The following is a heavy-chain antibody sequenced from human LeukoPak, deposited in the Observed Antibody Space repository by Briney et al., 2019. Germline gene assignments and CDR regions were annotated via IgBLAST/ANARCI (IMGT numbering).Heavy chain of an antibody. D-gene: IGHD6-13*01. J-gene: IGHJ4*02. CDR3: APPPIAATGN. CDR2: IRQDGSDK. Sequence: GGSLRLSCAASGVTFSGYSMNWVRQAPGKGLEWVANIRQDGSDKNYVDSVEGRFTISRDNAKRSLYLQMNSLSAEDTAVYYCAPPPIAATGNWGQGTLVTVSS. V-gene: IGHV3-7*01. CDR1: GVTFSGYS.